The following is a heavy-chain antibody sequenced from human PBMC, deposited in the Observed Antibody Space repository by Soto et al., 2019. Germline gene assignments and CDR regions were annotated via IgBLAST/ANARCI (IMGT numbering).Heavy chain of an antibody. CDR1: GGSISSYY. V-gene: IGHV4-59*08. CDR2: IYYSGST. CDR3: ARHGPKVTTSFDY. J-gene: IGHJ4*02. Sequence: SATLSLTCTVSGGSISSYYWSWIRPPTGKGLEWIGYIYYSGSTNYNPSLKSRVTISVDTSKNQFSLKLSSVTAADTAVYYCARHGPKVTTSFDYWGQGTLVTVSS. D-gene: IGHD4-17*01.